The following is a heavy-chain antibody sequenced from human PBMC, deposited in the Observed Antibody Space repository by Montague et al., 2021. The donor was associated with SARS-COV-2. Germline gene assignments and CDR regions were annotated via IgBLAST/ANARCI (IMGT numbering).Heavy chain of an antibody. J-gene: IGHJ4*02. CDR3: ARAYCSSTSCYPIDY. D-gene: IGHD2-2*01. Sequence: CAISGDSVSSTSAAWSWIRQSPSRGLEWLGRTYFTSKWSSEYALSVKSRLILSPDTSKNQFSLRLMSVTPDDTAVYYCARAYCSSTSCYPIDYWSQGTLVTVSS. CDR2: TYFTSKWSS. CDR1: GDSVSSTSAA. V-gene: IGHV6-1*01.